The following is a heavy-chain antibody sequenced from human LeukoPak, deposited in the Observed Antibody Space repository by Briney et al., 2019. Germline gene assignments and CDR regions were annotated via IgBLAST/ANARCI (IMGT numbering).Heavy chain of an antibody. CDR2: ISGSGGTT. Sequence: GGSLRLSCAASGFTFSNYAMSWVRQAPGKGLEWVSAISGSGGTTYYADSVKGRFSISRDNSKNTVYLQMSSLRAEDTAVYYCARVTGYRIEDYFDYWGQGTLVTVSS. J-gene: IGHJ4*02. D-gene: IGHD6-13*01. V-gene: IGHV3-23*01. CDR1: GFTFSNYA. CDR3: ARVTGYRIEDYFDY.